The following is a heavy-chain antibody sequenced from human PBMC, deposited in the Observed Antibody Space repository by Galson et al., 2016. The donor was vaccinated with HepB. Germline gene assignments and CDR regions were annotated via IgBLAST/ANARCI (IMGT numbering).Heavy chain of an antibody. V-gene: IGHV1-69*11. J-gene: IGHJ4*02. CDR1: GGPFKNYP. Sequence: SVKVSCKASGGPFKNYPFAWVRQAPGQGLEWMGSSLPLLGATNYAQKFQDRVTITADESTSTVYMELTSLTSEDTAIYYCARDYGYTYAYNYWGQGTLVTVSS. D-gene: IGHD5-18*01. CDR2: SLPLLGAT. CDR3: ARDYGYTYAYNY.